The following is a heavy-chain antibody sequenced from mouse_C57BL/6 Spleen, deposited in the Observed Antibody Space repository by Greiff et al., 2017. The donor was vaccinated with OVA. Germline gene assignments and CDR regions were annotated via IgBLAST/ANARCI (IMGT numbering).Heavy chain of an antibody. J-gene: IGHJ2*01. CDR1: GFSFTSYG. CDR2: IWSGGST. CDR3: DRISYDVYFDY. V-gene: IGHV2-2*01. D-gene: IGHD2-12*01. Sequence: VMLVESGPGLVQPSQSLSITCTVSGFSFTSYGVHWVRQSPGKGLEWLGVIWSGGSTDYNAAFISRLSISKDNSKSQVFFKMNSLQADDTAIYYFDRISYDVYFDYWGQGTTLTVSS.